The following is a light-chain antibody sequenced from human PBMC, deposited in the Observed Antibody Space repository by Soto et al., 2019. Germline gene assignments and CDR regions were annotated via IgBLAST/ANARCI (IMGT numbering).Light chain of an antibody. J-gene: IGKJ1*01. CDR2: DAP. V-gene: IGKV3-15*01. Sequence: VMTQSPVTLSVTPGEGVTLSCRASQNVGTKLAWYQHIPGQAPRLLIYDAPTRATGVPVRFSGSGSGTDFSLSITGLQSEDSAIYYCHQYDNWWTFGQGTKVDIK. CDR3: HQYDNWWT. CDR1: QNVGTK.